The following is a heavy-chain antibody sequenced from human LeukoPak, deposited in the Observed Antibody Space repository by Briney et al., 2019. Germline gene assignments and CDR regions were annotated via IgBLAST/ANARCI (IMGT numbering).Heavy chain of an antibody. V-gene: IGHV3-74*01. Sequence: GGSLRLSSAASGFTFSSYWMHWVRQAPGKGLVWVSRINSDGSSTSYADSVKGRFTISRDNAKNTLYLQMNSLRAEDTAVYYCARGTYGLRIDNWFDPWGQGTLVTVSS. J-gene: IGHJ5*02. CDR3: ARGTYGLRIDNWFDP. CDR2: INSDGSST. D-gene: IGHD1-26*01. CDR1: GFTFSSYW.